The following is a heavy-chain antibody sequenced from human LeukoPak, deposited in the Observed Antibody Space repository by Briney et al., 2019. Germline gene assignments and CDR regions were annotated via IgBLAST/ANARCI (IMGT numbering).Heavy chain of an antibody. CDR2: INPNSGGT. CDR1: GYTFTGYY. J-gene: IGHJ4*02. D-gene: IGHD3-22*01. CDR3: ARDGGGYYYDGSGYYYDY. Sequence: ASVKVSCKASGYTFTGYYMHWVRQAPGQGLEWMGWINPNSGGTNYAQKFQGWVTMTRDTSISTAYMELSRLRSDDTAVYHCARDGGGYYYDGSGYYYDYWGQGTLVTVSS. V-gene: IGHV1-2*04.